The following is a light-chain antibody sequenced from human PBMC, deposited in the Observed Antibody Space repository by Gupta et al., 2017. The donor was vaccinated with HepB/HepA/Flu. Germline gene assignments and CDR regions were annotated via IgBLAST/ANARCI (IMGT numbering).Light chain of an antibody. V-gene: IGKV1-39*01. CDR1: QSIGRH. CDR2: ATS. Sequence: DILLTQSPSSLSVSVGDRVTITCRASQSIGRHLSWCQQKPGKAPKLLLYATSTLQSGVPSRFSGSGSGTEFTLTITSLQPEDSATYCCQQSYSPPLTFGGGTKVEVK. J-gene: IGKJ4*01. CDR3: QQSYSPPLT.